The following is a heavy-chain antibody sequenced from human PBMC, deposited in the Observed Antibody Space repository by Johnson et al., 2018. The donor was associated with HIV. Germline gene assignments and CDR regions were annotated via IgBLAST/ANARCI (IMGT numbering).Heavy chain of an antibody. CDR1: GFTFSSYA. D-gene: IGHD5-12*01. Sequence: QVQLVESGGGVVQPGRSLRLSCAASGFTFSSYAMHWVRQAPGKGLEWVAVISYDGSNKYYADSVKGRFTISRDNSKNTLYLQMNRLRAEDTAVYYCARSFSGPDAFDIWGQGTMVTVSS. CDR2: ISYDGSNK. CDR3: ARSFSGPDAFDI. V-gene: IGHV3-30-3*01. J-gene: IGHJ3*02.